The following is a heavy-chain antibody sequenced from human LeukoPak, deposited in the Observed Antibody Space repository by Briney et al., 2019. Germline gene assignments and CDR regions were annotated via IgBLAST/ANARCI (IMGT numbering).Heavy chain of an antibody. CDR1: GFTFSSYG. V-gene: IGHV3-23*01. CDR2: ISGSGGST. CDR3: AVATITGTLDY. D-gene: IGHD5-12*01. J-gene: IGHJ4*02. Sequence: GGTLRLSCTASGFTFSSYGMSWVRQAPGQGLEWVSAISGSGGSTYYADSVKGRFTISRDNSKNTLYLQMNSLRAEDTAVYYCAVATITGTLDYWGQGTLVTVSS.